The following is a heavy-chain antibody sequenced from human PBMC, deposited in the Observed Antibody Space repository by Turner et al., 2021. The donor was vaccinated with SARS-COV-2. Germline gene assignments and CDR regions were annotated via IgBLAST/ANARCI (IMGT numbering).Heavy chain of an antibody. D-gene: IGHD5-18*01. J-gene: IGHJ4*02. CDR1: GYTFTDYY. CDR2: INPNSGGT. Sequence: VPLVHSGAEVKKPGASVKVSCKASGYTFTDYYMHGGRQAPGQGIEWMGWINPNSGGTNDAQKLQGRVTMTRDTSISTAYMELSRLRSDDTAVYYCATDSYGTLWGQGTLVTVSS. CDR3: ATDSYGTL. V-gene: IGHV1-2*02.